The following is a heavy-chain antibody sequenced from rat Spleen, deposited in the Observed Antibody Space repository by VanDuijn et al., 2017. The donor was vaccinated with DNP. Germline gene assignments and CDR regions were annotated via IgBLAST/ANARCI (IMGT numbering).Heavy chain of an antibody. Sequence: EVQLVESGGGLVQPGRSLKLSCAASGFSFSDYDMAWVRQAPKKGLEWVATISIGGGGTYYPDSVKVRFTISRDNAKSSLYLQMNSLRSEDTATYYCARQRVMYTTATGFAYWGQGTLVTVSS. CDR3: ARQRVMYTTATGFAY. J-gene: IGHJ3*01. CDR1: GFSFSDYD. D-gene: IGHD1-6*01. V-gene: IGHV5-7*01. CDR2: ISIGGGGT.